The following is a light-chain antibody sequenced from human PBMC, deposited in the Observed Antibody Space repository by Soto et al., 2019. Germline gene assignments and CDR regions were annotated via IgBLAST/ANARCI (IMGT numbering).Light chain of an antibody. Sequence: EIVLTQSPATLSLSPGERATLSCRASQSVSSNYLAWYQQKPGQAPRLLIYGASSRATGIPDRFSGSGSGTEFTLTISRLEPEDFAVYYCQHYGSSPETFGQGTKVDIK. CDR3: QHYGSSPET. V-gene: IGKV3-20*01. J-gene: IGKJ1*01. CDR2: GAS. CDR1: QSVSSNY.